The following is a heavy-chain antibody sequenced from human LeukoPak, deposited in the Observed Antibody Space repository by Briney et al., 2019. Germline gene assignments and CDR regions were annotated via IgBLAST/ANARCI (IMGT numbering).Heavy chain of an antibody. J-gene: IGHJ5*02. CDR1: GYTFTSYG. CDR3: ARALFSTSLGWFDP. Sequence: ASVKVACKASGYTFTSYGISWVRQAPGQGLEWMGWISAYNGNTNYAQKLQGRVTMTTDTSTSTAYMELRSLRSDDTAVYYCARALFSTSLGWFDPWGQGTLVTVSS. D-gene: IGHD2-2*01. CDR2: ISAYNGNT. V-gene: IGHV1-18*01.